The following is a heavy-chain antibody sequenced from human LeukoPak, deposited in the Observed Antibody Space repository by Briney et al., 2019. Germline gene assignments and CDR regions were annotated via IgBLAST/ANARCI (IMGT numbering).Heavy chain of an antibody. CDR1: GFTFTAFP. V-gene: IGHV3-69-1*01. CDR2: ISSSSFI. CDR3: ARDRNFVAFDI. Sequence: PGGSLRLSCAASGFTFTAFPINWVRQAPGKGLEWVSSISSSSFIYFADSLKGRFTISRDNAKNSVYLQINSLRAEDTAVYYCARDRNFVAFDIWGQGTMVTVSS. J-gene: IGHJ3*02. D-gene: IGHD1-14*01.